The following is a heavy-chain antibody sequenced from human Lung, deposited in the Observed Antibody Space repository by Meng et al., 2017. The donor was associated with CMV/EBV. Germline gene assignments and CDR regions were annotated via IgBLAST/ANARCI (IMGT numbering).Heavy chain of an antibody. Sequence: LXCSVSGDSVSSSDYHWAWIRQPPGKGLECIGSIHSSGYTYSNPSLKSRVAFSLDTSKNQFSLKLSSVTAADTAVYYCARDYKFDTRPFDYWGQGTXVTVSS. V-gene: IGHV4-39*07. D-gene: IGHD3-22*01. CDR2: IHSSGYT. J-gene: IGHJ4*02. CDR3: ARDYKFDTRPFDY. CDR1: GDSVSSSDYH.